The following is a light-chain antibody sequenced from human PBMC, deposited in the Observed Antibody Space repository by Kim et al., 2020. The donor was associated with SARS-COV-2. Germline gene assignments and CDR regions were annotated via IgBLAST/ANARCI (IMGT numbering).Light chain of an antibody. CDR3: AAWDDSLSGPV. J-gene: IGLJ2*01. CDR1: SSNLGSNY. V-gene: IGLV1-47*01. Sequence: GLRVTISCSGSSSNLGSNYVSWYQPLPGTAPTLLIYRNNQRPSGVPDRFSGSKSGTSASLAISGLRSEDEADYYCAAWDDSLSGPVFGGGTQLTVL. CDR2: RNN.